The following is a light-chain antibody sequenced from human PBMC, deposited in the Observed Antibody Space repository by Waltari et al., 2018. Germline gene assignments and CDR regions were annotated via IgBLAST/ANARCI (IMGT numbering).Light chain of an antibody. CDR3: GTWDSSLSGAV. Sequence: QSVLTQPPTVSAAPGQRVTISCPGGRSNLGTNYVSGYRQFPGTAPKLLIYENSERPSGIPVRFSGSKSGTSATLDITGLQAGDEADYYCGTWDSSLSGAVFGGGTHLTVL. CDR1: RSNLGTNY. J-gene: IGLJ7*01. V-gene: IGLV1-51*02. CDR2: ENS.